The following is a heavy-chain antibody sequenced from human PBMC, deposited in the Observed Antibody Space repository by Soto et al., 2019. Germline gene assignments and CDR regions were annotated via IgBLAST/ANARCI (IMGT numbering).Heavy chain of an antibody. CDR2: IVVGSGNR. CDR3: AAEVAPSGLYYYYFDY. V-gene: IGHV1-58*01. J-gene: IGHJ4*02. CDR1: GFTFTSSA. D-gene: IGHD2-8*01. Sequence: QMQLVQSGPEVKKPGTSVKVSCKASGFTFTSSAVHWVRQARGQRLEWIGWIVVGSGNRNYAQKFQERVTISRDMSTSTAYMELSSLRSEDTAVYYCAAEVAPSGLYYYYFDYWGQGTLVTVSS.